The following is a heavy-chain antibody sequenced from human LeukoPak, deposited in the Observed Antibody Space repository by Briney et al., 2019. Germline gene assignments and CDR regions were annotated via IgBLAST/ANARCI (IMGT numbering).Heavy chain of an antibody. CDR3: ARILEGSGATFDI. CDR2: IHYTGIT. CDR1: GGSMNNYY. V-gene: IGHV4-59*01. Sequence: SETLSLTCIVSGGSMNNYYWSWVRQPPGKGLEWIAYIHYTGITNYNPFLKSRVTISLDTSKSQFSLKLNSVTAADTAFYYCARILEGSGATFDIWGQGTMVTVSS. J-gene: IGHJ3*02. D-gene: IGHD6-25*01.